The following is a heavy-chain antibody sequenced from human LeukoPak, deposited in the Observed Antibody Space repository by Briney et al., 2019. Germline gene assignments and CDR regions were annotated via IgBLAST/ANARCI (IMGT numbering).Heavy chain of an antibody. D-gene: IGHD5-18*01. CDR2: INPSGGST. CDR1: GYTFTSYY. J-gene: IGHJ4*02. V-gene: IGHV1-46*01. Sequence: ASVTVSCKASGYTFTSYYMHWVRQAPGQGLEWMGIINPSGGSTSYAQRFQGRVTMTRDTSTSTVYMELSSLRSEDTAMYYCARRGYSYGGGIDYWGQGTLVTVSS. CDR3: ARRGYSYGGGIDY.